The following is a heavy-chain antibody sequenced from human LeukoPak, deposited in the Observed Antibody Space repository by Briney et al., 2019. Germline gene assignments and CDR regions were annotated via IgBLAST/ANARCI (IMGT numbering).Heavy chain of an antibody. J-gene: IGHJ3*02. V-gene: IGHV4-61*01. CDR1: GGSVSSGSYY. D-gene: IGHD1-26*01. CDR3: ARDWDNQNAFDI. CDR2: IYHSGST. Sequence: SETLSLTCTVSGGSVSSGSYYWSWIRQPPGKGLEWIGEIYHSGSTNYNPSLKSRVTISVDKSKNQFSLKLSSVTAADTAVYYCARDWDNQNAFDIWGQGTMVTVSS.